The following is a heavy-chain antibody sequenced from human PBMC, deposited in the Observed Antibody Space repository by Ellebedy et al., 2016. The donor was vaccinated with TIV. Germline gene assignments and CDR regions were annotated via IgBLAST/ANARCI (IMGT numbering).Heavy chain of an antibody. CDR1: GFSFSSYW. CDR3: SRRGSYGDYSVQVNSWFDL. V-gene: IGHV3-7*01. D-gene: IGHD4-17*01. Sequence: GESLKISCEASGFSFSSYWMSWVRQAPGKGLEWLANIYQDGSEQFYVDSVKGRFTISRDNAKNSVYLHMNSLRAEDTAVYYCSRRGSYGDYSVQVNSWFDLWGQGTLVTVSS. CDR2: IYQDGSEQ. J-gene: IGHJ5*02.